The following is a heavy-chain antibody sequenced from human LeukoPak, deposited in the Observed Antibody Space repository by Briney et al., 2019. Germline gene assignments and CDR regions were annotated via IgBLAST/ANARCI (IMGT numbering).Heavy chain of an antibody. J-gene: IGHJ1*01. CDR3: ARHGGGSSSLGEYFQH. D-gene: IGHD6-6*01. CDR2: IYYSGST. Sequence: SETLSLTCTVSGGSINSSTYYWGWIRQPPGKGLEWIGSIYYSGSTYYNPSLKSRVTISVDTSKNQFSLKLSSVTAADTAVYYCARHGGGSSSLGEYFQHWGQGTLVTVSS. CDR1: GGSINSSTYY. V-gene: IGHV4-39*01.